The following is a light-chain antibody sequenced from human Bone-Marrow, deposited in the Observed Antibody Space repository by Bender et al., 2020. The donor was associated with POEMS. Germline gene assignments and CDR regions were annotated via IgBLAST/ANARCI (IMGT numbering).Light chain of an antibody. CDR2: EVF. V-gene: IGLV2-14*01. CDR3: CSYAGDSLV. CDR1: SSDVGGYNY. Sequence: QSALTQPASVSGSPGQSITISCTGTSSDVGGYNYVSWYQQHPGKAPKLMIYEVFNRPSGVPDRFSGSKSGNTASLAISGLQADDEADYYCCSYAGDSLVFGGGTTLTVL. J-gene: IGLJ2*01.